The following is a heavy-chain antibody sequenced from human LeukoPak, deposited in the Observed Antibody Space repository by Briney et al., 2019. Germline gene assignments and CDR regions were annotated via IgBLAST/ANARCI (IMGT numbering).Heavy chain of an antibody. Sequence: SQTLSLTCTVSGGSISSGDYYWSWIRQPPGKGLEWIGYIYYSGSANYNSSLKSRVTISVDTSKNQFSLKLSSVTAADTAVYYCARHVGTIVVPSAPLHYYYGMDVWGQGTTVTVSS. CDR2: IYYSGSA. V-gene: IGHV4-30-4*01. CDR3: ARHVGTIVVPSAPLHYYYGMDV. D-gene: IGHD2-2*01. CDR1: GGSISSGDYY. J-gene: IGHJ6*02.